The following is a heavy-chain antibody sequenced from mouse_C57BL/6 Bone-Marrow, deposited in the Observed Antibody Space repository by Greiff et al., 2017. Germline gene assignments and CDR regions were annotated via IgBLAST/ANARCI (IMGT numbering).Heavy chain of an antibody. J-gene: IGHJ4*01. Sequence: QVQLQQPGAELVKPGASVKMSCKASGYTFTSYWITWVKQRPGQGLEWIGDIYPGSGSTNYNEKFKSKATLTVDTSSITAYMQLSSLTSEDSAVYYCAREGGYGYDGHYYAMDCWGQGTSVTVSS. CDR3: AREGGYGYDGHYYAMDC. CDR2: IYPGSGST. D-gene: IGHD2-2*01. V-gene: IGHV1-55*01. CDR1: GYTFTSYW.